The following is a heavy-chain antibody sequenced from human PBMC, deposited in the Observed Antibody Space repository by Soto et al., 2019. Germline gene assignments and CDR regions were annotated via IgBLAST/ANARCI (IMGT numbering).Heavy chain of an antibody. Sequence: QVHLEESGGGVVQPGRSLRLSCAASGFSFSTYGMHWVRQAPGKGLEWVAVISHDGGNEYYADSVKGRFTISRDSSKNTVYLQMNNVRAEDTAVYYCAKDPSSGDTRGYFAFWGLGTLVTVSS. J-gene: IGHJ2*01. CDR3: AKDPSSGDTRGYFAF. CDR1: GFSFSTYG. V-gene: IGHV3-30*18. CDR2: ISHDGGNE. D-gene: IGHD6-19*01.